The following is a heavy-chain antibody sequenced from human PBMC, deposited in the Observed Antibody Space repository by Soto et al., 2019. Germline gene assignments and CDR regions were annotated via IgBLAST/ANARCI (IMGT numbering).Heavy chain of an antibody. Sequence: LRLSCAASGFTFDDYAMHWVRQAPGKGLEWVSGISWNSGSIGYADSVKGRFTISRDNAKNSLYLQMNSLRAEDTALYYCAKDRRAYYYYGMDVWGQGTTVTVSS. J-gene: IGHJ6*02. V-gene: IGHV3-9*01. CDR3: AKDRRAYYYYGMDV. CDR1: GFTFDDYA. CDR2: ISWNSGSI.